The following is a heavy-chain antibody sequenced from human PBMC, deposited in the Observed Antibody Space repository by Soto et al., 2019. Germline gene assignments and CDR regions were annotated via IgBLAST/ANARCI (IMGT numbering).Heavy chain of an antibody. CDR1: GGTPSNSA. Sequence: QVHLLLQSGAEVKKPGSSVKVSCKASGGTPSNSAISWVRQAPGQGLEWMGGIIPVFGLVKYAQNFQGRVTHTADESTNTAYMELSSLRPEDTAVYYCAEGRIVVVGSRAYYSMDVWGQGTTVTVSS. V-gene: IGHV1-69*01. CDR2: IIPVFGLV. J-gene: IGHJ6*02. CDR3: AEGRIVVVGSRAYYSMDV. D-gene: IGHD3-22*01.